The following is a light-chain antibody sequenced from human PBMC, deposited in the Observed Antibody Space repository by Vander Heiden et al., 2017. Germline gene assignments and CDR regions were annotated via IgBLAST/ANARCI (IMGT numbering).Light chain of an antibody. V-gene: IGKV1-39*01. J-gene: IGKJ2*01. CDR2: AAS. Sequence: DIQMTHSQSSLSETVGDRVTITCRGSQGISSYLNWYQQKPGKAPKLRIYAASSLQSGVPSRFSGSGFGTDFTLTISSRQPEDFATYYCQQSYSTPRYTFGQGTKLEIK. CDR3: QQSYSTPRYT. CDR1: QGISSY.